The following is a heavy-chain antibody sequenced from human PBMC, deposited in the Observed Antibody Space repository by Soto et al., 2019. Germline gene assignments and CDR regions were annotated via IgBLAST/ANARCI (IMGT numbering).Heavy chain of an antibody. CDR1: GFTFSTFS. CDR3: ARDRGWAFAS. V-gene: IGHV3-48*02. D-gene: IGHD6-19*01. Sequence: EVQLVESGGGSVQPGGSLRLSCAASGFTFSTFSMNWVRQAPGRGLEWFSYISGGGRTISYADSVQGRFTISRDNAQNSLYLQMDSLADEDTSVYYCARDRGWAFASWGQGTLVTVSS. J-gene: IGHJ4*02. CDR2: ISGGGRTI.